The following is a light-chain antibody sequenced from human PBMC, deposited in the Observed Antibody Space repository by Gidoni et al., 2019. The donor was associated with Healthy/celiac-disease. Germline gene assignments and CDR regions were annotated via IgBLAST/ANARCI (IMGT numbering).Light chain of an antibody. Sequence: SSALTQDPAVSVALGQTVRITCQGDSLRSYYASWYQQKPGQAPVLVIYGKNNRPSGIPDRFSGSSSGNTASLTITGAQAEDEADYYCNSRDSSGNHVVCGGGTKLTVL. J-gene: IGLJ2*01. CDR3: NSRDSSGNHVV. CDR2: GKN. V-gene: IGLV3-19*01. CDR1: SLRSYY.